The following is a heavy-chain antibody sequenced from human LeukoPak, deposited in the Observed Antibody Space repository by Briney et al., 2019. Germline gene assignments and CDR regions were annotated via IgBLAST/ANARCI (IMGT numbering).Heavy chain of an antibody. CDR3: AKDHAGAADSYYYYYNYMDV. CDR1: GFTFSSYG. D-gene: IGHD4/OR15-4a*01. J-gene: IGHJ6*03. CDR2: IRYDGSNK. Sequence: GGSLRLSCAASGFTFSSYGMHWVCQAPGKGLEWVTLIRYDGSNKYYADSVKGRFTISRDNSKNRLYLQMNSLRAEDTAVYYCAKDHAGAADSYYYYYNYMDVWGKGTTVTVSS. V-gene: IGHV3-30*02.